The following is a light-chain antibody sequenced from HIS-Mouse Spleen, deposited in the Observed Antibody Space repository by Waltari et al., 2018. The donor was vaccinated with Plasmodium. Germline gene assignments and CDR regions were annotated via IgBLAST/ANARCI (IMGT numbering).Light chain of an antibody. Sequence: QSALTQPPSASGPPGQSVTISCTGTSRDVGGYNYVSWYQQHPGQAPKLMIYEVSKRPSGVPDRFSGSKSGNTASLTVSGLQAEDEADYYCSSYAGSNNLVFGGGTKLTVL. J-gene: IGLJ2*01. CDR1: SRDVGGYNY. V-gene: IGLV2-8*01. CDR3: SSYAGSNNLV. CDR2: EVS.